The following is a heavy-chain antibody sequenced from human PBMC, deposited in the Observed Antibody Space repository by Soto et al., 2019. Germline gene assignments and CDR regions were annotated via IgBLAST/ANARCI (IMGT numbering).Heavy chain of an antibody. Sequence: QVQLVQSGAEVKKPGASVKVSCKASGYTFTSYGISWVRQAPGQGLEWMGWISAYNGNTNDAQKHQGRVTMTTDTPRSTADMELRSLRSDDTAVYYCARDRIAAQDYCDYWGQGTLVTVSS. CDR1: GYTFTSYG. J-gene: IGHJ4*02. CDR3: ARDRIAAQDYCDY. D-gene: IGHD6-6*01. V-gene: IGHV1-18*01. CDR2: ISAYNGNT.